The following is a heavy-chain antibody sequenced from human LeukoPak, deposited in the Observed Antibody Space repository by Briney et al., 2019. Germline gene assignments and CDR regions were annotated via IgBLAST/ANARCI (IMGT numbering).Heavy chain of an antibody. J-gene: IGHJ4*02. CDR3: ARLIAVAGRANDY. CDR2: ISGSGGST. V-gene: IGHV3-23*01. CDR1: GFTFSSYA. Sequence: GGSLRLSCAASGFTFSSYAMSWVRQAPGKGLEWVSAISGSGGSTYYADSVKGRFTISRDNSKNTLYLQMNSLRAEDTAVYYCARLIAVAGRANDYWGQGTLVTVSS. D-gene: IGHD6-19*01.